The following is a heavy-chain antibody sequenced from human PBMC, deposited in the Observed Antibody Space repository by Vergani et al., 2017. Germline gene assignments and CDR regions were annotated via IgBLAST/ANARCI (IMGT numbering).Heavy chain of an antibody. CDR1: GFSFSSSW. CDR2: IYPSDSDA. V-gene: IGHV5-51*01. J-gene: IGHJ4*02. Sequence: EVQLVQSGPEVKEPGDSLRISCKGSGFSFSSSWIGWVRQMPGKGLEWMGVIYPSDSDAKYSPSFQGQVSISVDKSISTTYLQWRSLKASDTAIYYCTRSLSRHFDSWGQGTLVTVSS. CDR3: TRSLSRHFDS.